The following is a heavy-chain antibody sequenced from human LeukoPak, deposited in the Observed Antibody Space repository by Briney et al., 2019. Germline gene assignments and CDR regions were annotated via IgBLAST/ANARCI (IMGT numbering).Heavy chain of an antibody. D-gene: IGHD3-22*01. CDR1: GGSISSSNYY. CDR2: IYYSGST. V-gene: IGHV4-61*05. CDR3: ARGHYYDSSGMGAFDI. Sequence: SETLSLTCTVSGGSISSSNYYWGWLRQPPGKGLEWIGYIYYSGSTNYNPSLKSRVTISVDTSKNQFSLKLSSVTAADTAVYYCARGHYYDSSGMGAFDIWGQGTMVTVSS. J-gene: IGHJ3*02.